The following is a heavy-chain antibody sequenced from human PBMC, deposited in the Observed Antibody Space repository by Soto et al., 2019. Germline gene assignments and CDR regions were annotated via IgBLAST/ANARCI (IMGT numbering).Heavy chain of an antibody. J-gene: IGHJ4*02. CDR3: AKDVGYCSGGSCYYFDY. CDR2: ISGSGGST. D-gene: IGHD2-15*01. Sequence: GGSLRLSCAASGFTFSSYAMSWVRQAPGKGLEWVSAISGSGGSTYYADSVKGRFTISRDNSKNTLYLQMNSLRAEDTAVYYCAKDVGYCSGGSCYYFDYRGQGTLVTVSS. V-gene: IGHV3-23*01. CDR1: GFTFSSYA.